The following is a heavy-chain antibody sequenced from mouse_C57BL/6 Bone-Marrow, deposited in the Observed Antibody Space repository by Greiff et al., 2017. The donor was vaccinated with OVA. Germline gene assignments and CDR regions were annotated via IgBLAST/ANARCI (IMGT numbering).Heavy chain of an antibody. CDR3: ARRVYYFDY. Sequence: EVHLVESGGDLVKPGGSLKLSCAASGFTFSSYGMSWVRQTPDKRLEWVATISSGGSYTYYPDSVQGRFTISRDNAKNTLYLQMSSLKSEDTAMYYCARRVYYFDYWGQGTTLTVSS. CDR2: ISSGGSYT. V-gene: IGHV5-6*01. J-gene: IGHJ2*01. CDR1: GFTFSSYG.